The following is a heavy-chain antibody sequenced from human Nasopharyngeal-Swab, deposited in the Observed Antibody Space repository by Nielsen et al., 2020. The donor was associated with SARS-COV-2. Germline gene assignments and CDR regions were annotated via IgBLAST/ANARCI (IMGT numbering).Heavy chain of an antibody. D-gene: IGHD2-15*01. CDR3: AWIGVVVAATYFDY. CDR2: IIPIFGTA. V-gene: IGHV1-69*01. Sequence: WVRQAPGQGLEWMGGIIPIFGTANYAQKFQGRVTITADESTSTAYMELRSLRSDDTAVYYCAWIGVVVAATYFDYWGQGTRVTVSS. J-gene: IGHJ4*02.